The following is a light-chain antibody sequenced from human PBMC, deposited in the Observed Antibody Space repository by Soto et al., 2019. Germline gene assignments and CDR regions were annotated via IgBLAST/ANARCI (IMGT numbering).Light chain of an antibody. CDR2: EVS. CDR3: AAWDDSLRVVL. V-gene: IGLV2-14*01. CDR1: SSDVGGYNY. J-gene: IGLJ2*01. Sequence: QSVLTQPASVSGSPGQSITISCTGTSSDVGGYNYVSWYQQHPGKAPKLMIYEVSNRPSGVSNRFSGSKSGNTASLTISGLRFEDEADYYCAAWDDSLRVVLFGGGTKLTV.